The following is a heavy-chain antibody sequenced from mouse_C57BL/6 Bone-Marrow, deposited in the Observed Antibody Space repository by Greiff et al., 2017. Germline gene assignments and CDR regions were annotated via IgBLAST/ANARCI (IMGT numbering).Heavy chain of an antibody. CDR2: FHPYNDDT. Sequence: QVHVKQSGAELVKPGASVKMSCKASGYTFTTYPIEWMKQNHGKSLEWIGNFHPYNDDTKYNEKFKGKATLTVEKSSSTVYLELSRLTSDDSAVYYCAAHYYGSSGGYFDVWGTGTTVTVSS. V-gene: IGHV1-47*01. D-gene: IGHD1-1*01. J-gene: IGHJ1*03. CDR3: AAHYYGSSGGYFDV. CDR1: GYTFTTYP.